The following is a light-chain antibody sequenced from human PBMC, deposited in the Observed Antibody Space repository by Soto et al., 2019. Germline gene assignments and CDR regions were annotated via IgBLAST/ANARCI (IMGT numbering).Light chain of an antibody. CDR2: GAS. J-gene: IGKJ4*01. Sequence: EIVMTQSPATLSVSPGERATLSCRASQSVNINLAWYQQKPGQAPRLLIFGASSRANGIPARFSGSGSGTEFTLTISSLQSEDFGVYYCQQYNNWPRATFGGGTKVDIK. CDR1: QSVNIN. CDR3: QQYNNWPRAT. V-gene: IGKV3-15*01.